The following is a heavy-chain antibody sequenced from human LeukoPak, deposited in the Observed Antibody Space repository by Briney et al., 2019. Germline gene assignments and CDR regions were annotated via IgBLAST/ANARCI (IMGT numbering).Heavy chain of an antibody. CDR3: ARVFAKYCSSTSCYNLNWFDP. CDR2: IIPIFGTA. J-gene: IGHJ5*02. CDR1: GGTFSSYA. Sequence: GASVKVSCKASGGTFSSYAISWVRQAPGQGLEWMGGIIPIFGTANYAQKFQGGVTITADESTSTAYMELSSLRSEDTAVYYCARVFAKYCSSTSCYNLNWFDPWGQGTLVTVSS. V-gene: IGHV1-69*13. D-gene: IGHD2-2*02.